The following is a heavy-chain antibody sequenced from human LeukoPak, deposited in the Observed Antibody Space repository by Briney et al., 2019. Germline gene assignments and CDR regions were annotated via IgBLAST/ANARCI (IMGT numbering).Heavy chain of an antibody. Sequence: GGSLRLSCVASTFSFRDYSMNWVRQAPGKGLEWVSSISSSDSSDSYRYFADSVRGRFTFSRDNAKNSLYLQMNRLRAEDTAVYYCARERQLERLAFGKEGSAFDYWGQGTLVTVSS. V-gene: IGHV3-21*01. CDR1: TFSFRDYS. J-gene: IGHJ4*02. D-gene: IGHD1-1*01. CDR3: ARERQLERLAFGKEGSAFDY. CDR2: ISSSDSSDSYR.